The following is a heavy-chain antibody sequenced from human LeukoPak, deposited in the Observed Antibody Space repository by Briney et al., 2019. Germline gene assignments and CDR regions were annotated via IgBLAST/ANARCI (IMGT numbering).Heavy chain of an antibody. Sequence: GGSLRLSCAASGFTFSSYSMNWVRQAPGRGLEWVSYISSSSSTIYYADSVKGRFTISRDNAKNSLYLQMNSLRAEVTAVYYCARTGQNYKSTVTTPSFFDYWGQGTLVTVSS. CDR2: ISSSSSTI. CDR3: ARTGQNYKSTVTTPSFFDY. D-gene: IGHD4-11*01. V-gene: IGHV3-48*01. CDR1: GFTFSSYS. J-gene: IGHJ4*02.